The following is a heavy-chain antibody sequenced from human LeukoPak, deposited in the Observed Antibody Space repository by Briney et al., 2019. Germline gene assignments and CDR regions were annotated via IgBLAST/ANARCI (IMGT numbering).Heavy chain of an antibody. D-gene: IGHD3-16*01. CDR1: GFTFSKYA. V-gene: IGHV3-23*01. CDR3: AEWNSVYWYFDL. J-gene: IGHJ2*01. Sequence: PGGSLRLSCAASGFTFSKYAMSWVRQVPAKGLEWVSGISGSGGSTYYADSVEGRFTISRDNSKNTLHLQMDSLRAEDTALYYCAEWNSVYWYFDLWGRGTLVTVSS. CDR2: ISGSGGST.